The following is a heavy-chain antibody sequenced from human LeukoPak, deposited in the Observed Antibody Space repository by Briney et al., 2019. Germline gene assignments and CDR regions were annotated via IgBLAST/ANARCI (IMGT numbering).Heavy chain of an antibody. CDR3: ARGRSLDCYVCPHDY. J-gene: IGHJ4*02. V-gene: IGHV3-20*04. CDR2: IDKNGGRT. Sequence: GGSLRLSCAASGFIFEDYGMRWVRQDPGKGLEWVSGIDKNGGRTDYADSVRGRFTLSRDNANDSVYLQMNSLRAEDTALYYCARGRSLDCYVCPHDYWGQGTPVTVSS. CDR1: GFIFEDYG. D-gene: IGHD2-21*02.